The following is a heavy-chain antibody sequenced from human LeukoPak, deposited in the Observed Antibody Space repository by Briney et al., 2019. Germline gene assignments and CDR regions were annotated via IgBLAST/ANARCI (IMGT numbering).Heavy chain of an antibody. D-gene: IGHD2-2*02. Sequence: NPSETLSLTCAVYGGSFSGYYWSWIRQPPGKGLEWIGEINHSGSTNYNPSFKSRVTISVDTSKNQFSLKLSSVTAADTAVYYCARGRGYCSSTSCYKYYYYMDVWGKGTTVTVSS. V-gene: IGHV4-34*01. CDR1: GGSFSGYY. CDR2: INHSGST. J-gene: IGHJ6*03. CDR3: ARGRGYCSSTSCYKYYYYMDV.